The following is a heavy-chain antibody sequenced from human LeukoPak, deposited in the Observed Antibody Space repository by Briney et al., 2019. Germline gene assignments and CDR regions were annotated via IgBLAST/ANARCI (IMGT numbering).Heavy chain of an antibody. Sequence: SETLSLTCTVSGVSISSYYWSWIRQPPGKGLEWIGYIYTSGSTNYNPSLKSRVTISVDTSKNQFSLKLSSVTAADTAVYYCARQADCSSTSCYTGYYYYYMDVWGKGTTVTVSS. CDR2: IYTSGST. CDR3: ARQADCSSTSCYTGYYYYYMDV. J-gene: IGHJ6*03. D-gene: IGHD2-2*02. V-gene: IGHV4-4*09. CDR1: GVSISSYY.